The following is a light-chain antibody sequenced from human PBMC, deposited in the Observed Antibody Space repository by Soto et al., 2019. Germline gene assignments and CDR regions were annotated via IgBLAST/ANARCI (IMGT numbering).Light chain of an antibody. CDR2: DND. CDR1: RSNIGNNY. V-gene: IGLV1-51*01. Sequence: QSVLTQPPSVSAAPGQKVPVSCSGSRSNIGNNYVSWYQHLPGTAPKLLIYDNDKRPSGIPDRFSASKSGTSATLGITGLQTGDEADYYCEAWDSSLSAGVFGGGTKVTVL. CDR3: EAWDSSLSAGV. J-gene: IGLJ3*02.